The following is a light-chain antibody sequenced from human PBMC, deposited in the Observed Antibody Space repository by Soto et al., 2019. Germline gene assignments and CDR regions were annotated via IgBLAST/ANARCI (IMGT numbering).Light chain of an antibody. J-gene: IGLJ2*01. CDR1: SSDVGAYNY. CDR2: EVT. Sequence: QSVLTQPASVSGSPGQSITISCTGTSSDVGAYNYVSWYQQYPGKAPKLMIYEVTNRPSGVSNRFSGSKSGNTVSLTISGLQAEDEADYYCTSYTTSTTVVFGGGTKLTVL. CDR3: TSYTTSTTVV. V-gene: IGLV2-14*01.